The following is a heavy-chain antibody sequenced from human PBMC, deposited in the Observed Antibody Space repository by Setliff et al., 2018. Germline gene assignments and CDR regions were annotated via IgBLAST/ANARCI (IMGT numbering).Heavy chain of an antibody. CDR3: ARRGLGYDFWSGYYTMYYFDY. Sequence: ASVKVSCKASGHTFTSYFMQWVRQAPGQGLEWMGMINPSGGYTIYAQKFQGRVTMTRDTSTSTVYLELSSLRSEDTAVYYCARRGLGYDFWSGYYTMYYFDYWGQGTLVTVSS. J-gene: IGHJ4*02. V-gene: IGHV1-46*01. CDR1: GHTFTSYF. CDR2: INPSGGYT. D-gene: IGHD3-3*01.